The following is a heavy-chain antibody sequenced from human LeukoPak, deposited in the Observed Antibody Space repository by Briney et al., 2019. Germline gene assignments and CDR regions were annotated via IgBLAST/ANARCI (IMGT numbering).Heavy chain of an antibody. J-gene: IGHJ4*02. CDR1: GFTFSSYA. CDR2: ISGSGGSK. Sequence: GGSLRLSCAASGFTFSSYAMSWVRRAPGKGLEWVSGISGSGGSKYFADSVKGRFTISRDNSKKTLYLQMNSLRAEDTAVYYCAKDQRYFGSGSDSYFDYWGQGTLVTVSS. V-gene: IGHV3-23*01. D-gene: IGHD3-10*01. CDR3: AKDQRYFGSGSDSYFDY.